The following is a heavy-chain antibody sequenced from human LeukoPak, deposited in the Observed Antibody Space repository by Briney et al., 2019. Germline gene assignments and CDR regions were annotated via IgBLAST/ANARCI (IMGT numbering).Heavy chain of an antibody. J-gene: IGHJ3*02. CDR2: ISSSGRTT. Sequence: PGGSLRLSCAASGFTFSSSELIWVRQAPGKGLEWVSYISSSGRTTYYADSVKGRFTTSRDNAKNSLYLQMNSLRVEDTAVYYCARVATMVRVPLDALDIWGQGTMVSVSS. CDR1: GFTFSSSE. D-gene: IGHD3-10*01. CDR3: ARVATMVRVPLDALDI. V-gene: IGHV3-48*03.